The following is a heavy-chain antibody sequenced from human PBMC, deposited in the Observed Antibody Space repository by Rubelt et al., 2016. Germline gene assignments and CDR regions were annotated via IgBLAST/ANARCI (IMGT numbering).Heavy chain of an antibody. CDR2: IYYSVST. Sequence: QLQLQESGPGLVKPSQTLSLTCTVSGGSISSGGYYWSWIRQHPGKGLEWIGYIYYSVSTYYNPSLKSRVTISVETFKNQFSLKLSSVTAADTAVYYCARLYSGYDFAPDYWGQGTLVTVSS. D-gene: IGHD5-12*01. J-gene: IGHJ4*02. CDR1: GGSISSGGYY. V-gene: IGHV4-31*03. CDR3: ARLYSGYDFAPDY.